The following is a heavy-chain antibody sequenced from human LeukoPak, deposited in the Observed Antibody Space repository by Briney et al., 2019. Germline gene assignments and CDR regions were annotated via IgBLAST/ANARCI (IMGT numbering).Heavy chain of an antibody. CDR1: GFTVSSSY. V-gene: IGHV3-53*01. CDR2: IYSGGST. J-gene: IGHJ1*01. CDR3: ARDAGYSESRVQH. D-gene: IGHD3-22*01. Sequence: PGGSLRLSCAASGFTVSSSYMSWVRQAPGKGLEWVSVIYSGGSTFYADSVKGRFTISRDNSKNTLYLQMSSLRAEDTAVYYCARDAGYSESRVQHWGQGTLVTVSS.